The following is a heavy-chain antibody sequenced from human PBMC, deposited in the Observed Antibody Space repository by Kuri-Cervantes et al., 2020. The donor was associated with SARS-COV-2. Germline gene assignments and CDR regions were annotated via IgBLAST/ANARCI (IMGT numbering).Heavy chain of an antibody. CDR1: GFTVSSYS. CDR2: ISSSSSYI. Sequence: GGSLRLSCAASGFTVSSYSMNWVRQAPGKGLEWVSSISSSSSYIYYADSVKGRFTISRDNAKNSLYLQMNSLRAEDTAVYYCARVIPAAILLTGSGSNWFDPWGQGTLVTVSS. J-gene: IGHJ5*02. D-gene: IGHD2-2*01. V-gene: IGHV3-21*01. CDR3: ARVIPAAILLTGSGSNWFDP.